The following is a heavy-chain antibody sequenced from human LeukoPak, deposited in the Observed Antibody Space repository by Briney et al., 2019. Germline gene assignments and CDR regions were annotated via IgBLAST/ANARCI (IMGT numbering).Heavy chain of an antibody. CDR2: TYYRYKWNN. CDR3: ARNSADLDY. D-gene: IGHD1-26*01. Sequence: SQTLSLTCAISGDSVSSKSSAWNCIRQSPSIGLEWLGRTYYRYKWNNHYAVSVKSRITINADTSKNQFSLQMNSVTPEDTAVYYCARNSADLDYWGRGILVTVSS. V-gene: IGHV6-1*01. CDR1: GDSVSSKSSA. J-gene: IGHJ4*02.